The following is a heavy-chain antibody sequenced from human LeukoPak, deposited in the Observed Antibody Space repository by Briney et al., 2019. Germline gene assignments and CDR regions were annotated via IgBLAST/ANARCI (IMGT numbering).Heavy chain of an antibody. CDR1: GYTFTGYY. Sequence: GASVKVSCKASGYTFTGYYMHWVRQAPGQGLEWMGWINPNSGGTNYAQKFQGRVTMTRDTSISTAYMELSRLRSDDTAVYYCARGITMVRGVISGGMDVWGQGTTVTVSS. CDR2: INPNSGGT. D-gene: IGHD3-10*01. J-gene: IGHJ6*02. V-gene: IGHV1-2*02. CDR3: ARGITMVRGVISGGMDV.